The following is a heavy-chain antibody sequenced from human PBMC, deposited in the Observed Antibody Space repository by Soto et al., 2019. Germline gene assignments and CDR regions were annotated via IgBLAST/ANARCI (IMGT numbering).Heavy chain of an antibody. Sequence: QVQLVQSGAEVKKPGSSVKVSCKASGGTFSSDSFSWVRQAPGQGLEWMGGIIPMFDTPIYAQKFQDRVTLXAXXSTSTAYMQLRSLRSGDTAVYYCARSGGLDRDFNYWGQGSLVTVSS. CDR2: IIPMFDTP. CDR1: GGTFSSDS. V-gene: IGHV1-69*12. D-gene: IGHD2-15*01. J-gene: IGHJ4*02. CDR3: ARSGGLDRDFNY.